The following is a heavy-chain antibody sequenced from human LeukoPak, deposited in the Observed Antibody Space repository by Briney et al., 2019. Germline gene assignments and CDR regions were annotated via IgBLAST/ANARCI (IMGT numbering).Heavy chain of an antibody. J-gene: IGHJ3*02. CDR1: GYTFTSYY. CDR3: ARDIDVVIEPEGAFDI. Sequence: GASVKVSCKASGYTFTSYYMHWVRQAPGQGLEWMGIINPSGGSTSYAQKFQGRVTMTRDTSTSTVYMELSSLRSEDTAVYYCARDIDVVIEPEGAFDIWGQGTMVTVSS. D-gene: IGHD3-22*01. CDR2: INPSGGST. V-gene: IGHV1-46*01.